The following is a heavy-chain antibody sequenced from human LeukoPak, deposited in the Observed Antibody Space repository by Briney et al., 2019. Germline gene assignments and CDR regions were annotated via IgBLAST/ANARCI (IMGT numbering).Heavy chain of an antibody. CDR2: ISAYNGNT. CDR3: ARDVAIVGATFFLY. CDR1: GYTFTSYG. J-gene: IGHJ4*02. Sequence: ASVKVSCKASGYTFTSYGISWVRQAPGQGLEWMGWISAYNGNTNYAQKLQGRVTMTTDTSTSTAYMELRSLRSDDTAVYYCARDVAIVGATFFLYWGQGTLVTVSS. D-gene: IGHD1-26*01. V-gene: IGHV1-18*01.